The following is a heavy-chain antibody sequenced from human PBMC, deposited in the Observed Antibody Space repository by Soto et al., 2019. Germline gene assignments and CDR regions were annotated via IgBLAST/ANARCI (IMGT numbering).Heavy chain of an antibody. V-gene: IGHV3-23*01. Sequence: EVQRLESGGGLVQPGGSLRLSSAASGFTFSRYAMSWVRQAPGKGLEWVSAISGSGGSTYYADSVKGRFTISRDNSKNTLFLQMNSLRAADTGVYYCAKDPGVGRGAAAGTFYPVGQGNLVNVSS. CDR1: GFTFSRYA. J-gene: IGHJ5*02. CDR2: ISGSGGST. CDR3: AKDPGVGRGAAAGTFYP. D-gene: IGHD6-13*01.